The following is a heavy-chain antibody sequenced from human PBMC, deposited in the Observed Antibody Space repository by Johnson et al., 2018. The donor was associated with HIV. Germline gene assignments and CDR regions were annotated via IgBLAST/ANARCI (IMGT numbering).Heavy chain of an antibody. CDR2: IWYDGTNK. V-gene: IGHV3-33*08. Sequence: QVQLVESGGGLIQPGGSLRLSCAASGFTVSSYGMHWVRQAPGKGLEWVELIWYDGTNKYYADSVKGRFPISRDNSKNTLYLQMNSLRAEDTAVYYCASAKSGSFDAFDIWGQGTMVTVSS. CDR1: GFTVSSYG. J-gene: IGHJ3*02. D-gene: IGHD1-26*01. CDR3: ASAKSGSFDAFDI.